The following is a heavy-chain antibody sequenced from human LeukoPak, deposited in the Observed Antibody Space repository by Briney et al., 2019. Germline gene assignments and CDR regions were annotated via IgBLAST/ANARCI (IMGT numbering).Heavy chain of an antibody. J-gene: IGHJ4*02. Sequence: SETLSLTCTVSGGSISSGDYYWSWIRQPPGKGLEWIGYIYYSGSTYYNPSLKSRVTISVDTSKNQFSLKLSSVTAADTAVYYCASGSGDFCSSTSCPVYYFDYWGQGTLVTVSS. D-gene: IGHD2-2*01. V-gene: IGHV4-30-4*01. CDR2: IYYSGST. CDR1: GGSISSGDYY. CDR3: ASGSGDFCSSTSCPVYYFDY.